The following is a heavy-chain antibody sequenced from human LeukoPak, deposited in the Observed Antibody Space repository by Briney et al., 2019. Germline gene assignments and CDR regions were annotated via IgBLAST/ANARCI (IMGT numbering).Heavy chain of an antibody. J-gene: IGHJ4*02. CDR3: TRDPLPPYDFWSGYRY. CDR1: GFTFGDYA. D-gene: IGHD3-3*01. Sequence: PGXSXXLSCTXXGFTFGDYAXSWFRQAPGKGLXGVGFIRSKAYGGTTEYAASVKARFTISRDDSKSIAYLQMNSLKTEDTAVYYCTRDPLPPYDFWSGYRYWGQGTLVTVSS. CDR2: IRSKAYGGTT. V-gene: IGHV3-49*03.